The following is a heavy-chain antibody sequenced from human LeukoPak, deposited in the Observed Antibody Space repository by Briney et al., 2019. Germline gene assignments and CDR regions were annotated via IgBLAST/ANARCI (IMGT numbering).Heavy chain of an antibody. CDR1: GFTLNGYG. Sequence: GRSLKLSCAASGFTLNGYGMHWVRQAPGKGLEWVSSISSSSSYIYYADSVKGRFTISRDSAKNSLNLQMNSLRAEDTAVYYCTREGTIVVGDAFDLWGQGTMVTVSS. CDR2: ISSSSSYI. V-gene: IGHV3-21*06. CDR3: TREGTIVVGDAFDL. D-gene: IGHD2-15*01. J-gene: IGHJ3*01.